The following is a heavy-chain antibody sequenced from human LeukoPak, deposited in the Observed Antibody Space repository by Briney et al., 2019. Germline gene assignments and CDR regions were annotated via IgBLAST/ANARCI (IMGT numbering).Heavy chain of an antibody. CDR3: ASADYYDSSGYYSPFNY. Sequence: SETLSLTCTASGGSISSYYWSWIRQPPGKGLEWIGYIYYSGSTNYNPSLKSRVTISVDTSKNQFSLKLSSVTAADTAVYYCASADYYDSSGYYSPFNYWGQGTLVTVSS. V-gene: IGHV4-59*12. CDR1: GGSISSYY. CDR2: IYYSGST. J-gene: IGHJ4*02. D-gene: IGHD3-22*01.